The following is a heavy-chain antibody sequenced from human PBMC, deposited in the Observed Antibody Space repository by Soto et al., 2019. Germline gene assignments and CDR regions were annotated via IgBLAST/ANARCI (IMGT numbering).Heavy chain of an antibody. CDR2: IYWDDDK. V-gene: IGHV2-5*02. Sequence: ITLQESGPTLVKPTQTLTLTCTFSGFSLTTGGVGVGWIRQPPGKALEGLALIYWDDDKRYRPSLKTRLTITKDTSKNQVVLTMTNMDPVDTATYYCVYSRFSSSWPVDYWGQGSLVTVSS. CDR3: VYSRFSSSWPVDY. CDR1: GFSLTTGGVG. D-gene: IGHD6-13*01. J-gene: IGHJ4*02.